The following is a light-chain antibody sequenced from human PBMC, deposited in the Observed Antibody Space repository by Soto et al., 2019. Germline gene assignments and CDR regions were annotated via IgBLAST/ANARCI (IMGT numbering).Light chain of an antibody. CDR1: QSVSSY. CDR3: QQYSSPPRT. CDR2: GAS. J-gene: IGKJ1*01. Sequence: EIVLTQSPGSLSLSPGERATLSCRASQSVSSYLAWYQQKPGQAPRLLIYGASSRATGFPDRFSGSGSGTDFSLIISRLEPEDSAVYYCQQYSSPPRTFGQGTKVEIK. V-gene: IGKV3-20*01.